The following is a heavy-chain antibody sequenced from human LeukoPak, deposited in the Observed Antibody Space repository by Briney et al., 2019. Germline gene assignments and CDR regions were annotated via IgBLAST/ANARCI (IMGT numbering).Heavy chain of an antibody. J-gene: IGHJ5*02. CDR3: ARVVGGHWFDP. CDR2: ISGYNGNT. D-gene: IGHD3-10*01. Sequence: ASVKVSCKASGYTFSSYGLSWVRQAPGQGLEWMGWISGYNGNTKYVQKLQGRVTMTTDTSTSTAYMELRSLRSDDTAVYYCARVVGGHWFDPWGQGTLVTVSS. V-gene: IGHV1-18*01. CDR1: GYTFSSYG.